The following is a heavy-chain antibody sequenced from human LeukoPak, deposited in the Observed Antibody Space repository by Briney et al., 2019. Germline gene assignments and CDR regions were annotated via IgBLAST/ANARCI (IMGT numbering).Heavy chain of an antibody. D-gene: IGHD6-19*01. J-gene: IGHJ3*02. CDR3: ARDRALAGTNVDAFDI. Sequence: AAVKVSCKASGYTFTGYYIHWVRQAPGQGLELMGWINPNSGGANYAQHFQGRVTMTRDTSISTAYMELRRLRSDDTAVYYCARDRALAGTNVDAFDIWGQGTMVTVSS. CDR2: INPNSGGA. CDR1: GYTFTGYY. V-gene: IGHV1-2*02.